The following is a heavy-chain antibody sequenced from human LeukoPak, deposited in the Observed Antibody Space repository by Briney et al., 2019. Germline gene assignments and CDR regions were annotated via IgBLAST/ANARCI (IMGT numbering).Heavy chain of an antibody. V-gene: IGHV1-3*02. CDR3: ARYSGYDFRYFDY. D-gene: IGHD5-12*01. CDR1: GYTFTNYA. J-gene: IGHJ4*02. Sequence: ASVKVSCKASGYTFTNYAINWVRQAPGQRLQWMGWSNAGNGHTKYSQEFQDRVTMTTDTSTSTAYMELRSLRSDDTAVYYCARYSGYDFRYFDYWGQGTLVTVSS. CDR2: SNAGNGHT.